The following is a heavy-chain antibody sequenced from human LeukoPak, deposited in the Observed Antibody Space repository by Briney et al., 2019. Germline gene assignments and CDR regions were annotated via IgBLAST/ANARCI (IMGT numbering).Heavy chain of an antibody. V-gene: IGHV3-33*01. CDR2: IWYDGSNE. D-gene: IGHD4-17*01. CDR3: ARGPSYGAFIDY. J-gene: IGHJ4*02. CDR1: GFSFSSHG. Sequence: GGSRRLSCAASGFSFSSHGMHWVRQAPGKGLEWVAVIWYDGSNEYYADSVKGRFIVSRDNSKSSLYLQMNSLRVEDTAVYYCARGPSYGAFIDYWGQGTLVTVSS.